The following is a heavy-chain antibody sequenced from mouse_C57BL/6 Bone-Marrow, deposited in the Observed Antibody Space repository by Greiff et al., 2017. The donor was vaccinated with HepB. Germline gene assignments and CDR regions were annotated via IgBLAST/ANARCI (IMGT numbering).Heavy chain of an antibody. CDR3: AREPAQALYYYAMDY. CDR1: GFTFSSYA. D-gene: IGHD3-2*02. CDR2: ISDGGSYT. Sequence: EVKLVESGGGLVKPGGSLKLSCAASGFTFSSYAMSWVRQTPEKRLEWVATISDGGSYTYYPDNVKGRFTISRDNAKNNLYLQMSHLKSEDTAMYYCAREPAQALYYYAMDYWGQGTSVTVSS. J-gene: IGHJ4*01. V-gene: IGHV5-4*01.